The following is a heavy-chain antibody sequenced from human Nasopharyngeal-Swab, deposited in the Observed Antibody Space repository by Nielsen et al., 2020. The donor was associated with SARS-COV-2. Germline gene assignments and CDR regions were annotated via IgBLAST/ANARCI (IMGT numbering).Heavy chain of an antibody. Sequence: GESLKISCGGSGFTFSDYWMHWVRQVPGKGPVWVSRIDEHGSTINHADSVEGRFTISRDNAKNTLFLQMNSLRAEDTAVYYCGRDLGGRFSTWGQGTLVTVSS. CDR1: GFTFSDYW. CDR2: IDEHGSTI. J-gene: IGHJ5*02. V-gene: IGHV3-74*01. CDR3: GRDLGGRFST. D-gene: IGHD3-16*01.